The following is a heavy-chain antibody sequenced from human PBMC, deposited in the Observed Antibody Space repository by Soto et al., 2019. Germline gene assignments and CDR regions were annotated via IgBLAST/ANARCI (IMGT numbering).Heavy chain of an antibody. CDR2: ISYDGSNK. J-gene: IGHJ4*02. D-gene: IGHD5-12*01. Sequence: GGSLRLSCAASGFTFSSYAMHWVRQAPGKGLEWVAVISYDGSNKYYADSVKGRFTISRDNSKNTLYLQMNSLRAEDTAVYYCARFKGYDSFDYWGQGTLVTVSS. CDR3: ARFKGYDSFDY. CDR1: GFTFSSYA. V-gene: IGHV3-30-3*01.